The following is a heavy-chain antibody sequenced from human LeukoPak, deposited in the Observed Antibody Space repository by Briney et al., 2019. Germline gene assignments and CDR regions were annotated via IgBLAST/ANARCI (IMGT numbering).Heavy chain of an antibody. Sequence: SETLSLTCTVSGGSISSYYWSWIRQPAGKGLEWIGRIYTSGSTNYNPSLKSRVTMSVDTSKNQFSLKLSSVTAADTAVYYCARDGYSGSSGWFDPWGQGTLVTVSS. D-gene: IGHD6-6*01. CDR2: IYTSGST. CDR1: GGSISSYY. CDR3: ARDGYSGSSGWFDP. V-gene: IGHV4-4*07. J-gene: IGHJ5*02.